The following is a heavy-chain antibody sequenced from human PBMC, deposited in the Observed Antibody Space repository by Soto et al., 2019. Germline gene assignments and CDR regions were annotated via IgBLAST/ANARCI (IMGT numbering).Heavy chain of an antibody. CDR3: ARDWGHDPIWGSYRPRWFDP. V-gene: IGHV4-30-4*01. D-gene: IGHD3-16*02. Sequence: QVRLQESGPGLVKASQTLSLTCTVSGASISSGDFYWSWIRQSPGKGLEWIAFIYYDGTTLYNPSLKSRATISVDTSKNQFSLSVTSVTAADTAVYYCARDWGHDPIWGSYRPRWFDPWGQGTQVTVSS. J-gene: IGHJ5*02. CDR2: IYYDGTT. CDR1: GASISSGDFY.